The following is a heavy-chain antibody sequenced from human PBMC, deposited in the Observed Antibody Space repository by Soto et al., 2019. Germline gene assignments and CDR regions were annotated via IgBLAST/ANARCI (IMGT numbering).Heavy chain of an antibody. J-gene: IGHJ4*02. D-gene: IGHD3-10*01. CDR3: AREDRWFGESFHDY. V-gene: IGHV3-74*01. CDR1: GFTFSSYW. Sequence: EVQLVESGGGLVQPGGSLRLSCAASGFTFSSYWMHWVRQAPGKGLVWVSRINSDGSSTSYADSVKGRFTISRDNAKHTLYLQMNSLRAEDTAVYYCAREDRWFGESFHDYWGQGTLVTVSS. CDR2: INSDGSST.